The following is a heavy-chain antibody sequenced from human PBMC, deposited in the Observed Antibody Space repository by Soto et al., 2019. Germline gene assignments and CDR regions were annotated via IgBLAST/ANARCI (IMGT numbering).Heavy chain of an antibody. V-gene: IGHV3-74*01. CDR3: ARFFYDYIWGSYRSDAFDI. D-gene: IGHD3-16*02. J-gene: IGHJ3*02. CDR1: GFTFSSYW. CDR2: INSDGSST. Sequence: PGGSLRLSCAASGFTFSSYWMHWVRQAPGKGLVWVSRINSDGSSTSYADSVKGRFTISRDNAKNTLYLQMSSLRAEDMAVYYCARFFYDYIWGSYRSDAFDIWGQGTMVTVSS.